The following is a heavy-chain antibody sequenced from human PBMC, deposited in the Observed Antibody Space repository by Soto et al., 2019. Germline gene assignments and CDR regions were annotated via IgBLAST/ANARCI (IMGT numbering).Heavy chain of an antibody. J-gene: IGHJ4*02. CDR2: ISYDGSNK. Sequence: PGGSLRLSCAASGFTFSSYAMHWVRQAPGKGLEWVAVISYDGSNKYYADSVKGRFTISRDNSKNTLYLQMNSLRAEDTAVYYCARAGPTVTTPFDYWGQGTLVTVSS. CDR3: ARAGPTVTTPFDY. D-gene: IGHD4-17*01. CDR1: GFTFSSYA. V-gene: IGHV3-30-3*01.